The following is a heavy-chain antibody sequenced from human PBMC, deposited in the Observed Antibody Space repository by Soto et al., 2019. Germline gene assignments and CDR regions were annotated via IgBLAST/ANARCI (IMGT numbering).Heavy chain of an antibody. CDR1: GGSISSYY. Sequence: QVQLQESGPGLVKPSETLSLTCTVSGGSISSYYWSWIRQPPGKGLEWIGYTYYSGSTNYNPSLKSRVTLSVDTSKNQFSLKLSSVTAADTAVYYCARSDGRYWGQGTLVTVSS. CDR3: ARSDGRY. V-gene: IGHV4-59*01. CDR2: TYYSGST. J-gene: IGHJ4*02.